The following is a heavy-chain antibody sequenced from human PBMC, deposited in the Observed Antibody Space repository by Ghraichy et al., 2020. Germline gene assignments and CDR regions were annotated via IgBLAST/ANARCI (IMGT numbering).Heavy chain of an antibody. CDR3: ARNVLDYYDSSGYYYSYYFDY. CDR2: IYHSGST. Sequence: ESLNISCTVSGYSISSGYYWGWIRQPPGKGLEWIGSIYHSGSTYYNPSLKSRVTISVDTSKNQFSLKLSSVTAADTAVYYCARNVLDYYDSSGYYYSYYFDYWGQGALVTVFS. D-gene: IGHD3-22*01. CDR1: GYSISSGYY. V-gene: IGHV4-38-2*02. J-gene: IGHJ4*02.